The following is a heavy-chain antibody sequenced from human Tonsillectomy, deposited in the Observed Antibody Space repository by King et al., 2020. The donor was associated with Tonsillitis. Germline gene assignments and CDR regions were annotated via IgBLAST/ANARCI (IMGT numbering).Heavy chain of an antibody. V-gene: IGHV3-20*04. J-gene: IGHJ4*02. D-gene: IGHD3-22*01. CDR1: GFTFFNYG. CDR3: VTDPDYYDPAGNRYSFEH. CDR2: ITATGGDT. Sequence: VQLVESGGRLVRPGGSLRLSCAASGFTFFNYGMSWVRQAPGKGLEWVSGITATGGDTAYADSVKGRFTISRDNVKQSLFLDMRNLRPEDTAFYFFVTDPDYYDPAGNRYSFEHWGQGVLVTVSS.